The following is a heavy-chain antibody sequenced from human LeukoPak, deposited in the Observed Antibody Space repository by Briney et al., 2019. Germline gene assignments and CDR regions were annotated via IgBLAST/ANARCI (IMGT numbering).Heavy chain of an antibody. D-gene: IGHD3-22*01. CDR1: GFTFSSYA. J-gene: IGHJ3*02. Sequence: PGGSLRLSCAASGFTFSSYAMRWVRQAPGKGLEWVSAISGSGGSTYYADSVKGRFTISRDNSKNTLYLQMNSLRAEDTAVYYCAKPPLYYDSSGYRGKNAFDIWGQGTMVTVSS. V-gene: IGHV3-23*01. CDR3: AKPPLYYDSSGYRGKNAFDI. CDR2: ISGSGGST.